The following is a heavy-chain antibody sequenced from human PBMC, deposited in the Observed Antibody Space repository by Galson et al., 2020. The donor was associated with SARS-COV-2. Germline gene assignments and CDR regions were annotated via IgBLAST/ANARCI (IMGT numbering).Heavy chain of an antibody. CDR2: ISSSSSYI. CDR1: GFTFSSYS. Sequence: GESLKISCAASGFTFSSYSMNWVRQAPGKGLEWVSSISSSSSYIYYAYSVKGRFTISRDNAKNSLYLQMNSLRAEDTAVYYCATPRDYGSGSYVLDYWGQGTLVTVSS. V-gene: IGHV3-21*01. CDR3: ATPRDYGSGSYVLDY. J-gene: IGHJ4*02. D-gene: IGHD3-10*01.